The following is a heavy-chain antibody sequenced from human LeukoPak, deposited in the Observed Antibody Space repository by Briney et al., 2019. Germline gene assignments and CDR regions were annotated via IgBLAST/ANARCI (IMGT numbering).Heavy chain of an antibody. Sequence: PGGSLRLSCAASGFTFSSYSMNWVRQAPGKGLEWVSYISGSSSTIYYADSVKGRFTISRDNAKNSLYLQMNSLRAEDTAVYYCATYYDFWSGYEYLRYFDYWGQGTLVTVSS. D-gene: IGHD3-3*01. CDR2: ISGSSSTI. CDR1: GFTFSSYS. V-gene: IGHV3-48*01. J-gene: IGHJ4*02. CDR3: ATYYDFWSGYEYLRYFDY.